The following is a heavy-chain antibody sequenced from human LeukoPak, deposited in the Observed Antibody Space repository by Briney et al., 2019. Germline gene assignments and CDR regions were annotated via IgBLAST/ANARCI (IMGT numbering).Heavy chain of an antibody. CDR2: IYYSGST. V-gene: IGHV4-39*07. J-gene: IGHJ4*02. Sequence: SDTLSLTCTVCCDSSSRKGLYWGWIPPPPGKGLEWIGNIYYSGSTYYNPSLKSRVTTSVDTSKNQFFPKLSSVTAADTAVYCARGTTGSDSSFDYWGQGTLVTVSS. CDR3: ARGTTGSDSSFDY. D-gene: IGHD1-1*01. CDR1: CDSSSRKGLY.